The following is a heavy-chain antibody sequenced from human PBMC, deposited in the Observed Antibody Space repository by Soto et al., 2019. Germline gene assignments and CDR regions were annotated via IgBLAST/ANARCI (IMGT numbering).Heavy chain of an antibody. V-gene: IGHV3-21*01. CDR3: VRSDSSGYYLYFQH. Sequence: GSLRLSCAASGFTFSSYSMNWVRQAPGKGLEWVSSISSSSSYIYYADSVKGRFTISRDNAKNSLYLQMNSLRAEDTAVYYCVRSDSSGYYLYFQHWGRGTLVTVSS. CDR2: ISSSSSYI. J-gene: IGHJ1*01. D-gene: IGHD3-22*01. CDR1: GFTFSSYS.